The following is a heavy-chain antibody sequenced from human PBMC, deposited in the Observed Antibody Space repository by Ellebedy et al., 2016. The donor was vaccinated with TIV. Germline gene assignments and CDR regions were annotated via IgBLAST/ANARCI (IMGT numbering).Heavy chain of an antibody. V-gene: IGHV3-9*03. CDR1: GFTFDDYA. CDR3: AKASQSVGGAIDY. D-gene: IGHD6-19*01. Sequence: SLKISCAASGFTFDDYAMHWVRQAPGKGLEWVSGISWNSGSIGYADSVKGRFTISRDNAKNSLYLQMNSLRAEDMALYYCAKASQSVGGAIDYWGQGTLVTVSS. J-gene: IGHJ4*02. CDR2: ISWNSGSI.